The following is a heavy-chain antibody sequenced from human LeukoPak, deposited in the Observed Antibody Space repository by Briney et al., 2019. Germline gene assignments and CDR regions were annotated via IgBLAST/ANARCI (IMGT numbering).Heavy chain of an antibody. D-gene: IGHD5-24*01. CDR1: GFTFDDYA. V-gene: IGHV3-9*01. CDR3: SRDGGFLYYFDY. J-gene: IGHJ4*02. CDR2: ISWNSGYI. Sequence: GRSLRLSCAASGFTFDDYAMHWVRQAPGKGLEWVSGISWNSGYIGYEDSVKGRFTISRDNAKNSLYLQMNSLQTEDTAVYYCSRDGGFLYYFDYWGQGTLVTVSS.